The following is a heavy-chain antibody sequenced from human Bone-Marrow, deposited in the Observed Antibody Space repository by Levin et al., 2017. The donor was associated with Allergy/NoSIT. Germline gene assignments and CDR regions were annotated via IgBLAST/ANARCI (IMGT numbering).Heavy chain of an antibody. CDR3: GKDRCYGDPCAPVDF. Sequence: GGSLRLSCVASGFTFKDYGMHWVRQAPGRGLEWVAGIWYDGSKAYYADSVAGRFSISRDNSKQMVFLQMKSPRDDDTAVYFCGKDRCYGDPCAPVDFWAQGALVTVSS. V-gene: IGHV3-33*03. J-gene: IGHJ4*02. D-gene: IGHD4-17*01. CDR2: IWYDGSKA. CDR1: GFTFKDYG.